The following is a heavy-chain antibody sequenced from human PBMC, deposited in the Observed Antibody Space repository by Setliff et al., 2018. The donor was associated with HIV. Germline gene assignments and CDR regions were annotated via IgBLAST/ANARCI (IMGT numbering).Heavy chain of an antibody. CDR2: IGAAGYPT. V-gene: IGHV3-23*01. Sequence: LRLSCAASGFTFSNYAMGWVRQGPGKGLEWVSTIGAAGYPTHYAESVKGRFTISKDNSQNALYLQMNSLTDEDTAVYYCAKVFAFGVDGFDIWGQGTMVTVTS. D-gene: IGHD3-10*01. CDR3: AKVFAFGVDGFDI. CDR1: GFTFSNYA. J-gene: IGHJ3*02.